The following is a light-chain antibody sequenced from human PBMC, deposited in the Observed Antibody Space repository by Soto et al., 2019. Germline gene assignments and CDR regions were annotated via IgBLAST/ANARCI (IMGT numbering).Light chain of an antibody. CDR2: GAS. J-gene: IGKJ2*01. CDR1: QSVGSSY. Sequence: EIVLTQSPGTLSLSPGERATLSCRASQSVGSSYLAWYQQKPGQAPRLLIYGASSRATGIPDRFSGSGSGTDFTLTISRLEPEDFAVYYCQQYVISPVTLGQGTNLEIK. V-gene: IGKV3-20*01. CDR3: QQYVISPVT.